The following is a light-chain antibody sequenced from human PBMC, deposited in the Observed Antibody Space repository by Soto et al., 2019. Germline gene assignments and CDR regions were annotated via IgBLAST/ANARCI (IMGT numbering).Light chain of an antibody. CDR3: GTWDTSLRVFYV. CDR2: DNY. J-gene: IGLJ1*01. V-gene: IGLV1-51*01. Sequence: QSVLTQPPSVSGAPGQRVTISCTGSSSNIGGGYDVHWYQQLPGTAPKLLIYDNYKRPAGIPDRFSGFKSGTSATLGITGLQTGDEADYYCGTWDTSLRVFYVFGSGTKVTVL. CDR1: SSNIGGGYD.